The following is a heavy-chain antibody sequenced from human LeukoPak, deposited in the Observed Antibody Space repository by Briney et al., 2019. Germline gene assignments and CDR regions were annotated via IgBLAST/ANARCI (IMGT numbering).Heavy chain of an antibody. CDR2: ISAYNGNT. V-gene: IGHV1-18*01. Sequence: ASVTVSCKASGYTFTSYGISWVRQAPGQGLEWMGWISAYNGNTNYAQKLQGRVTMTTDTSTSTAYMELRSLRSDDTAVYYCARPLSPYCSGGSCSIFDYWGQGTLVTVSS. D-gene: IGHD2-15*01. CDR3: ARPLSPYCSGGSCSIFDY. CDR1: GYTFTSYG. J-gene: IGHJ4*02.